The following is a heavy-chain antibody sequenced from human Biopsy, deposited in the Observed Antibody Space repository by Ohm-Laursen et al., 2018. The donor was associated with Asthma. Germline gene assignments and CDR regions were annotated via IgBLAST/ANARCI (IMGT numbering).Heavy chain of an antibody. V-gene: IGHV3-23*01. D-gene: IGHD3-22*01. CDR1: GFTFRAHA. Sequence: SLRLSCAASGFTFRAHAMSWVRQAPGKGLEWVSTISGNSGITYYADSVKGRFTISRDYSKNTLYLQMHSLRAEDTAVYYCARGDSSNWSHYYFDYWGQGTLVTVSS. CDR3: ARGDSSNWSHYYFDY. CDR2: ISGNSGIT. J-gene: IGHJ4*02.